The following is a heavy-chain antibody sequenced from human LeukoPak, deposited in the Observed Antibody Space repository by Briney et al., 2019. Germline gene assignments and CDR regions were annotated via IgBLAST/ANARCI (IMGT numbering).Heavy chain of an antibody. Sequence: GGSLRLSCAASGFTFSSYWMSWLRQAPGGGLEGVANIKQGGREQYYVDCVKGRLTISSNKAKKLLYLQMNSLRGEETAIYYWAEGSNYGDSSFWGQGTPVTVSS. D-gene: IGHD4-17*01. CDR2: IKQGGREQ. CDR3: AEGSNYGDSSF. CDR1: GFTFSSYW. J-gene: IGHJ4*02. V-gene: IGHV3-7*01.